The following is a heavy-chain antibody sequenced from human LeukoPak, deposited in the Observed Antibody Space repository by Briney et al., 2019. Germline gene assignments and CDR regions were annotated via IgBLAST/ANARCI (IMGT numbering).Heavy chain of an antibody. CDR3: AKDRPNYYGSNGHYYRRDGDY. D-gene: IGHD3-22*01. Sequence: GGSLRLSCAASGFTFSSYAMSWVRQSTGKGLEWVSSTSVDGGATYYSNSVKGRFTISRDNSRNTLYLQMNSLRAEDTAVYYCAKDRPNYYGSNGHYYRRDGDYWGQGTLVTVSS. CDR2: TSVDGGAT. J-gene: IGHJ4*02. V-gene: IGHV3-23*01. CDR1: GFTFSSYA.